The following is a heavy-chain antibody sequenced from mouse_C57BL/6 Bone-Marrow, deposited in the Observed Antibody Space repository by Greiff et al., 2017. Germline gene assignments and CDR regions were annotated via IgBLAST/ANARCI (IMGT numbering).Heavy chain of an antibody. CDR1: GYTFTSYW. CDR3: ARPYYSNYLYFDV. V-gene: IGHV1-55*01. D-gene: IGHD2-5*01. Sequence: QVQLQQPGAELVKPGASVKMSCKASGYTFTSYWITWVKQRPGQGLEWIGDIYPGSGSTNYNEKFKSKATLTVDPSSSTAYMQLSSLTSEDSAVYYCARPYYSNYLYFDVWGTGTTVTVSS. J-gene: IGHJ1*03. CDR2: IYPGSGST.